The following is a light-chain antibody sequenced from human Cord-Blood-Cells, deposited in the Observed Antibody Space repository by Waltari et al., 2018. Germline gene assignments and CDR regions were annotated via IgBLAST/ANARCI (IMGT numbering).Light chain of an antibody. J-gene: IGKJ2*01. CDR3: QQLNSYPYT. CDR1: KGIRSY. CDR2: AAS. V-gene: IGKV1-9*01. Sequence: DIQLTQSPSFLSASVGDXXXXTCRASKGIRSYLAWYQQKPGKAPKLLIYAASTLQSGVPSRFSGSGSGTEFTLTISSLQPEDFATYYCQQLNSYPYTFGQGTKLEIK.